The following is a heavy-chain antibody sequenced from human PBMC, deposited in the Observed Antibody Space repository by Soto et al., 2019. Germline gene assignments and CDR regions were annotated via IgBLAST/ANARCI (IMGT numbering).Heavy chain of an antibody. CDR3: ARALPMVRGVISYYFDF. V-gene: IGHV4-59*01. CDR2: IYYTGST. CDR1: GGSISSYY. J-gene: IGHJ4*02. D-gene: IGHD3-10*01. Sequence: QVQLQESGPGLVKPSETLSLTCTVSGGSISSYYWSWVRQPPGKGLEWIGYIYYTGSTNYNPSLKSRVTISVDTSKKQFSLKLSSVTAADTAVYYCARALPMVRGVISYYFDFWGQGTLVTVSS.